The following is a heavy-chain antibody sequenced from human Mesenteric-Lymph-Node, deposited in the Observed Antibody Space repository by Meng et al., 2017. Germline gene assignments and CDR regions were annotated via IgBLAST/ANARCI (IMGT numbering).Heavy chain of an antibody. V-gene: IGHV3-23*01. J-gene: IGHJ4*02. CDR1: RFTFSSYA. D-gene: IGHD3-9*01. CDR3: ARTPVLRYFVLEAPQRYYFDY. CDR2: ISGLGGST. Sequence: GESLKISCVASRFTFSSYAMTWVRQAPGKGLEWVSLISGLGGSTYYADSVKGRFTISRHNSKNTLYLQMNSLRAEDTAVYYCARTPVLRYFVLEAPQRYYFDYWGQGTLVTVSS.